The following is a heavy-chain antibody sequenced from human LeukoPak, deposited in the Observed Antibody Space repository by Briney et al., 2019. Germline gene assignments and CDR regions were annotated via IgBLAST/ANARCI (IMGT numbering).Heavy chain of an antibody. CDR3: ARVIHLGELSLYDY. V-gene: IGHV5-10-1*01. CDR2: IDPSDSYT. D-gene: IGHD3-16*02. J-gene: IGHJ4*02. CDR1: GYSFTTYW. Sequence: GESLKISCKGSGYSFTTYWITWVRQMPGKGLEWMGRIDPSDSYTNHSPSFQGHVTISADKSISTAYLQWSSLKASDTAMYYCARVIHLGELSLYDYWGQGTLVTVSS.